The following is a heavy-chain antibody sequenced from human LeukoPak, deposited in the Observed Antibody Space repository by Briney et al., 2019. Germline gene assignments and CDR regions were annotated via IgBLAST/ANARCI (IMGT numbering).Heavy chain of an antibody. Sequence: GASVKVSCKASGGTFSSYEISWVRQAPGQGLEWMGGIIPMFGTAKYAQKFQGRVTITADKSTSTAYMELSSLRSEDTAMYYCARSSGWKYNIDYWGQGTLVTVSS. CDR2: IIPMFGTA. CDR3: ARSSGWKYNIDY. V-gene: IGHV1-69*06. CDR1: GGTFSSYE. D-gene: IGHD6-19*01. J-gene: IGHJ4*02.